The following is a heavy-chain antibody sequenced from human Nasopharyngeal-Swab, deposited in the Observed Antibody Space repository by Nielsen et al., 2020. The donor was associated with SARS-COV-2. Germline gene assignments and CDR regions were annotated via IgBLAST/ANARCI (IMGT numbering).Heavy chain of an antibody. CDR1: GYSFTSYW. CDR3: ARAGDFWSGYYYPGFDY. CDR2: TYPGDSDT. D-gene: IGHD3-3*01. Sequence: GESLKISCKGSGYSFTSYWIGWVRQMPGKGLEWMGITYPGDSDTRYSPSFQGQVTISADKSISTAYLQWSSLKASDTAMYYCARAGDFWSGYYYPGFDYWGQGTLVTVSS. J-gene: IGHJ4*02. V-gene: IGHV5-51*01.